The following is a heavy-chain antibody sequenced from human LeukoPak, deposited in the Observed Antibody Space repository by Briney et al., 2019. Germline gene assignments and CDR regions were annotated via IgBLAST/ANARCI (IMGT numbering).Heavy chain of an antibody. J-gene: IGHJ6*03. CDR3: ARGIVGASGYYYYYYMDV. D-gene: IGHD1-26*01. CDR1: GGSFSGYY. CDR2: INHSGST. Sequence: KPSETLSLTCAVYGGSFSGYYWSWIRQPPGKGLEWIGEINHSGSTNYNPSLKSRVTISVDTSKNQFSLKLSSVTAADTAVYYCARGIVGASGYYYYYYMDVWGKGTTVTVSS. V-gene: IGHV4-34*01.